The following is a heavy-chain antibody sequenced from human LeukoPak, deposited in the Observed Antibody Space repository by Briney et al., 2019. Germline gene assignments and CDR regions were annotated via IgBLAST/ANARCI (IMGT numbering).Heavy chain of an antibody. J-gene: IGHJ4*02. D-gene: IGHD2-2*01. CDR2: INPNSGGT. V-gene: IGHV1-2*02. CDR3: ARDLSSSTRKPDY. CDR1: GYTFTGYY. Sequence: ASVKVSCKASGYTFTGYYMHWVRQAPGQGLEWMGWINPNSGGTNYAQKFQGRVTMTRDTSISTAYMELSRLRSDDTAVYYCARDLSSSTRKPDYWGQGTLVTVSS.